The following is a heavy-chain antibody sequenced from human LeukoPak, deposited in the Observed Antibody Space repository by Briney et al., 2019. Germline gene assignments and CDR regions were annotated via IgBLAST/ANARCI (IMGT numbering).Heavy chain of an antibody. V-gene: IGHV4-4*07. Sequence: PSETLSLTCTVSGGSISSYYWSWIRQPAGKGLEWIGRIYTSGSTNYNPSLKSRVTMSVDTSKNQFSLKLSSVTAADTAVYYCAGGVPAAYYYYYYGMDVWGQGTTVTVSS. D-gene: IGHD2-2*01. J-gene: IGHJ6*02. CDR3: AGGVPAAYYYYYYGMDV. CDR2: IYTSGST. CDR1: GGSISSYY.